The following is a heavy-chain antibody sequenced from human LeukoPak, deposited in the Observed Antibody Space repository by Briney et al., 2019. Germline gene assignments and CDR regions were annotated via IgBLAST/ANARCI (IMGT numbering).Heavy chain of an antibody. CDR1: GYTFTGYY. CDR2: FDPEDGET. D-gene: IGHD6-13*01. Sequence: ASVKVSCKASGYTFTGYYMHWVRQAPGKGLEWMGGFDPEDGETIYAQKFQGRVTMTEDTSTDTAYMELSSLRSEDTAVYYCATAPPLAAAGGYYFDYWGQGTLVTVSS. CDR3: ATAPPLAAAGGYYFDY. V-gene: IGHV1-24*01. J-gene: IGHJ4*02.